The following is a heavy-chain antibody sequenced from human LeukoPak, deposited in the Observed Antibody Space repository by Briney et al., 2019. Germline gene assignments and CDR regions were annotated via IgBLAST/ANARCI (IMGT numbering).Heavy chain of an antibody. CDR1: GYIFTSYG. V-gene: IGHV1-18*04. J-gene: IGHJ4*02. Sequence: ASVKVSCKASGYIFTSYGITWVRQAPGQGLEWMGWISAYNGNTNYAQKLQGRVTMTTDISTSTAYMELRSLRSDDTAVYYCARGSVKYDYGSGSYCPFDYWGQGTLVIVSS. D-gene: IGHD3-10*01. CDR2: ISAYNGNT. CDR3: ARGSVKYDYGSGSYCPFDY.